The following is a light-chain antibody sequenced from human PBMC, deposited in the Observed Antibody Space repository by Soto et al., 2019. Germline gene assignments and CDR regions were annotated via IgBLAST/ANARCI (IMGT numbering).Light chain of an antibody. V-gene: IGKV3-15*01. CDR2: GAS. CDR1: QSVSSN. J-gene: IGKJ4*01. CDR3: QQYNNWPPATI. Sequence: EIVMTQSPATLSVSPGERATLSCRASQSVSSNLAWYQQKPGQAPRLLIYGASTRATGIPARFSGSGSGTEFTLTISSLQSEDFAVYYCQQYNNWPPATIVGGGTKVEIK.